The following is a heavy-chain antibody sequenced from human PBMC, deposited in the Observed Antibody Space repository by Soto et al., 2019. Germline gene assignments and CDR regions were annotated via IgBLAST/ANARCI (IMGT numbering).Heavy chain of an antibody. V-gene: IGHV1-69*02. Sequence: QVQLVQSGAEVKKPGSSVKVSCKASGGTFSSYTISWVRQAPGQGLEWMGRIIPILGIANYAQKLQGRVTITADKSTSTTCMEQSSLDSEDTAVYDCARVVVAARPKYYCGMDVWGQGTTVTVSS. CDR2: IIPILGIA. D-gene: IGHD2-15*01. J-gene: IGHJ6*02. CDR1: GGTFSSYT. CDR3: ARVVVAARPKYYCGMDV.